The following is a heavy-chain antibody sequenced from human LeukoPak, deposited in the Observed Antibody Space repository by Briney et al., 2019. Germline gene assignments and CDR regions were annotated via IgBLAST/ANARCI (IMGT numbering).Heavy chain of an antibody. CDR2: LYSSGYS. J-gene: IGHJ4*02. V-gene: IGHV3-66*01. CDR3: AKDQGYDSSGYVDY. CDR1: GFSVSSNY. D-gene: IGHD3-22*01. Sequence: GGSLRLSCAASGFSVSSNYMSWVRQAPGKGLEWVSVLYSSGYSKYADSVKGRFSISRDNSENTLSLQMNSLRAEDTAVYYCAKDQGYDSSGYVDYWGQGTLVTVSS.